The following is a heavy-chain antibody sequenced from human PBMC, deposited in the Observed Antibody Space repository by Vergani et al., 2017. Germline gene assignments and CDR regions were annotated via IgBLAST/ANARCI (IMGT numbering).Heavy chain of an antibody. CDR2: IIPIFGTA. CDR3: AKDHEYYDILTGYYRPPDY. J-gene: IGHJ4*02. CDR1: GGTFSSYA. Sequence: QVQLVQSGAEVKKPGSSVKVSCKASGGTFSSYAISWVRQAPGQGLEWMGGIIPIFGTANYAQKFQGRVTITADESTSTAYMELSSLRSEDTAVYYCAKDHEYYDILTGYYRPPDYWGQGTLVTVSS. D-gene: IGHD3-9*01. V-gene: IGHV1-69*01.